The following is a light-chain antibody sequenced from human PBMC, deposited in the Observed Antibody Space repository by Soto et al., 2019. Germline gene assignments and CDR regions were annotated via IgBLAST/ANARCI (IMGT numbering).Light chain of an antibody. J-gene: IGKJ4*01. CDR1: QDISNY. CDR2: DAY. Sequence: DIQMTQSPSSLSASVGDRVTITCQASQDISNYLNWYQQKPGKAPRLLIYDAYNLQTGVPSRFSGSGSGTDFTFTISSLQPEDSATYYCHQYDTLPLTFGRGTDVEIK. V-gene: IGKV1-33*01. CDR3: HQYDTLPLT.